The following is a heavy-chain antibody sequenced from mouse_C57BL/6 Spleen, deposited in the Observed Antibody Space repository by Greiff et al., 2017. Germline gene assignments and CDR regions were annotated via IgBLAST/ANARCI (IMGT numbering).Heavy chain of an antibody. D-gene: IGHD1-1*01. Sequence: VKLMESGPGLVQPSQSLSITCTVSGFSLTSYGVHWVRQSPGKGLEWLGVIWSGGSTDYNAAFMSRLSITKDNSKSQVFFKINSLQADDTAIYYCAKGLDYYGTFDVWGTGTTVTVSS. CDR3: AKGLDYYGTFDV. V-gene: IGHV2-5*01. CDR2: IWSGGST. CDR1: GFSLTSYG. J-gene: IGHJ1*03.